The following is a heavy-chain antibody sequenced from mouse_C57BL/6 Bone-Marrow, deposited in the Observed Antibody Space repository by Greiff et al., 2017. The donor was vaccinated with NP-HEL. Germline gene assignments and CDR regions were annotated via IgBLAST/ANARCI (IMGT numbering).Heavy chain of an antibody. J-gene: IGHJ2*01. D-gene: IGHD2-12*01. V-gene: IGHV1-81*01. CDR1: GYTFTSYG. Sequence: QVQLKESGAELARPGASVKLSCKASGYTFTSYGISWVKQRTGQGLEWIGEIYPRSGNTYYNEKFKGKATLTADKSSSTAYMELRSLTSEDSAVYFCARCYAGYYFDYWGQGTTLTVSS. CDR3: ARCYAGYYFDY. CDR2: IYPRSGNT.